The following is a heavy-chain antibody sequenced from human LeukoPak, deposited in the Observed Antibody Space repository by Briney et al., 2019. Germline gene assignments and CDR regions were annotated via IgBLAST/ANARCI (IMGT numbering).Heavy chain of an antibody. CDR3: ARISSGWYYLLVDDY. J-gene: IGHJ4*02. Sequence: ASVKVSCKASGYTFTGYYMHWVRQAPGQGLEWMGWMNPNSGNTGYAQKFQGRVTMTRNTSISTAYMELSSLRSEDTAVYYCARISSGWYYLLVDDYWGQGTLVTVSS. CDR1: GYTFTGYY. CDR2: MNPNSGNT. D-gene: IGHD6-19*01. V-gene: IGHV1-8*02.